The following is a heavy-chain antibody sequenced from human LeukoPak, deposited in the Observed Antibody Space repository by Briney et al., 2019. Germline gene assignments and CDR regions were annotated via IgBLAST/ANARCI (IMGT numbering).Heavy chain of an antibody. V-gene: IGHV4-34*01. CDR1: GGSFSGYY. CDR3: LRAGRSTLSTLNYHYYYYFNMDV. D-gene: IGHD5/OR15-5a*01. CDR2: INHSGST. J-gene: IGHJ6*03. Sequence: SSETLSLTCAVYGGSFSGYYWSWIRQPPGKGLEWIGEINHSGSTNYNPSLKSRVTISVDTSKNQFSLKLSSVTAADTAVCYCLRAGRSTLSTLNYHYYYYFNMDVWGKGTTVTVSS.